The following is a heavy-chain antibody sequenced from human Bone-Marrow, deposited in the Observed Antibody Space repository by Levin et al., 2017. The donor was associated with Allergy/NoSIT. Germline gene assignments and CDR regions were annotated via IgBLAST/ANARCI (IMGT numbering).Heavy chain of an antibody. D-gene: IGHD2-21*02. CDR3: TTRVVTTNDY. J-gene: IGHJ4*02. CDR2: IKTQREGMTT. Sequence: PGGSLRLSCAASGFTFTNAWMNWVRQAPGGGLEWVGHIKTQREGMTTEYAALAQGRFTISRDDSRNTVYLHLNSLQSEDTAIYYCTTRVVTTNDYWGQGTLVTVSS. CDR1: GFTFTNAW. V-gene: IGHV3-15*01.